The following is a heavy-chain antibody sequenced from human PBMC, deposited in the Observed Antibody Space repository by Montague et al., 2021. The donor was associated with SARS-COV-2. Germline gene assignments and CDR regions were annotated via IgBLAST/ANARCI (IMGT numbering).Heavy chain of an antibody. Sequence: TLSLTCTVSGGSISSGGYYWSWVRQHPGKGLEWIVYIYYSGSTYYNPSLKSRVTISVDTSKNQFSLKLISVTAADTAVYYCARVLGGYCSGGSCYRGWYFDLWGRGTLVTVSS. D-gene: IGHD2-15*01. CDR3: ARVLGGYCSGGSCYRGWYFDL. CDR2: IYYSGST. CDR1: GGSISSGGYY. J-gene: IGHJ2*01. V-gene: IGHV4-31*03.